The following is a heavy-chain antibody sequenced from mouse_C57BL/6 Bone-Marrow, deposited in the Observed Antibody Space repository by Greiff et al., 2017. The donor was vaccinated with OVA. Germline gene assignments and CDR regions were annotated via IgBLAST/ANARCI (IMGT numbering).Heavy chain of an antibody. CDR3: TRYYDGYPYYAMDY. D-gene: IGHD2-3*01. V-gene: IGHV1-15*01. Sequence: QVQLQQSGAELVRPGASVTLSCKASGYTFTDYEMHWVKQTPVHGLEWIGAIDPATGGTAYNQKFKGKAILTAAKSSSTAFMEVSSLTSEDSAVYYCTRYYDGYPYYAMDYWGQGTSVTVSS. CDR2: IDPATGGT. CDR1: GYTFTDYE. J-gene: IGHJ4*01.